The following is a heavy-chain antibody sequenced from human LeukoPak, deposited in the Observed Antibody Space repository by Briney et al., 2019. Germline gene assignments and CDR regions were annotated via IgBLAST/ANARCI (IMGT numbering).Heavy chain of an antibody. CDR3: ASTGYRTNGVCR. J-gene: IGHJ4*02. CDR1: GFTFSSYS. V-gene: IGHV3-21*01. Sequence: GSLRLSCAASGFTFSSYSMNWVRQAPGKGLEWVSSISSSSSYIYYADSVKGRFTISRDNAKNSLYLQMNSLRAEDTAVYYCASTGYRTNGVCRWGPRTLVTVSS. D-gene: IGHD2-8*01. CDR2: ISSSSSYI.